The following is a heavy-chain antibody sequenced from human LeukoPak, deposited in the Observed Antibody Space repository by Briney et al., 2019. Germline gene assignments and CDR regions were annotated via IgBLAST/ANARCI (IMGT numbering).Heavy chain of an antibody. CDR1: GFAFSSYG. V-gene: IGHV3-23*01. CDR3: AKTFYYASAHDY. D-gene: IGHD3-10*01. J-gene: IGHJ4*02. CDR2: ITGSGGST. Sequence: GGSLRLSCAASGFAFSSYGMSWVRQAPGKGLEWVSGITGSGGSTYSAGSVTGRFTISRDNSKNTLYLQMNSLRAEDTAVYYCAKTFYYASAHDYWGQGTLVTVSS.